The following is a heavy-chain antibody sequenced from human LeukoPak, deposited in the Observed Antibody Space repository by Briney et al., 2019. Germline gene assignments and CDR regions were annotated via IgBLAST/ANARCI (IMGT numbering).Heavy chain of an antibody. Sequence: SETLSLTCTVSGGSISSYYWSWIQQPPGKGLECIGYIYYSGSTNYNPSLKSRVTISVDTSKNQFSLKLSSVTAADTAVYYCARNHPYYYDSSGYFDYWGQGTLVTVSS. J-gene: IGHJ4*02. V-gene: IGHV4-59*01. CDR1: GGSISSYY. CDR2: IYYSGST. D-gene: IGHD3-22*01. CDR3: ARNHPYYYDSSGYFDY.